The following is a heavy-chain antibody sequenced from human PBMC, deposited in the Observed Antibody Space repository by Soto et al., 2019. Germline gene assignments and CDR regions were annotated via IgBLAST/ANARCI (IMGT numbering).Heavy chain of an antibody. J-gene: IGHJ5*02. CDR1: GGSVSSGSYY. Sequence: QVQLQESGPGLVKPSETLSLTCTVSGGSVSSGSYYWSWIRQPPGKGLEWIGYIYYSGSTNYNPALKSRVNISVDTSKTQFSLKLSSVTAADTAVYYCARADVLRYFDWLPQYSWLDPWGQGTLVTVSS. CDR2: IYYSGST. D-gene: IGHD3-9*01. CDR3: ARADVLRYFDWLPQYSWLDP. V-gene: IGHV4-61*01.